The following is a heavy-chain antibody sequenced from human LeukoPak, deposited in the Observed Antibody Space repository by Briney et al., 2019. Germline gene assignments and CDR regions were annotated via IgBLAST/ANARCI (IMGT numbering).Heavy chain of an antibody. D-gene: IGHD3-22*01. CDR2: TYYRSKWYN. V-gene: IGHV6-1*01. Sequence: SQTLSLTCAISGDSVSSNSAAWNWIRRSPSRGLEWLGRTYYRSKWYNDYAVSVKSRITINPDTSKNQFSLQLNSVTPEDTAVYYCARNGGHDYYDSSGYWPGVTFDYWGQGTLVTVSS. CDR3: ARNGGHDYYDSSGYWPGVTFDY. J-gene: IGHJ4*02. CDR1: GDSVSSNSAA.